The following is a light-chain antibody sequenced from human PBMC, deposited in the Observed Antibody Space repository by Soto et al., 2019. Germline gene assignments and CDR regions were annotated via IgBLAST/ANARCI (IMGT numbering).Light chain of an antibody. CDR3: CSYAGSYAFGL. CDR2: GVN. V-gene: IGLV2-11*01. Sequence: QSALTQPRSVSGSPGQSFTISCSGTSTDVGDYNYVSWYQQFPGKVPKLMIYGVNKRPSGVPDRFSGSKSGNTASLTISGLQVEDEADYYCCSYAGSYAFGLFGGGTKLTVL. J-gene: IGLJ2*01. CDR1: STDVGDYNY.